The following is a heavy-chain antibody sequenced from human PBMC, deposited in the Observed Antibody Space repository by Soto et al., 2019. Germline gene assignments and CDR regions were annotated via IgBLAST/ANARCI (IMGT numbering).Heavy chain of an antibody. J-gene: IGHJ4*02. Sequence: SETLSLTCTVSGGSISSYYWSWIRQPPGKGLEWIGYIYYSGSTNYNPSLKSRVTISVDTSKNQFSLKLSSVTAADTAVHYCARLGYCSSTSCYEDGYFDYWGQGTLVTVSS. CDR2: IYYSGST. V-gene: IGHV4-59*01. D-gene: IGHD2-2*01. CDR3: ARLGYCSSTSCYEDGYFDY. CDR1: GGSISSYY.